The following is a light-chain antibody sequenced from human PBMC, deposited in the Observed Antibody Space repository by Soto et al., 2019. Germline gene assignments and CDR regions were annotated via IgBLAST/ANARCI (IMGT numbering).Light chain of an antibody. V-gene: IGLV2-8*01. J-gene: IGLJ3*02. CDR2: EVT. CDR3: NSYAGSFNWV. Sequence: QSALTQPPSASGSPGQSVTISCTGTSSDVGGYNYVSWYQQHPGKAPKLMIYEVTKRPSGVPDRFSGSKSGNTASLTVSGLQAEDEADYYCNSYAGSFNWVFGGGTKLTAL. CDR1: SSDVGGYNY.